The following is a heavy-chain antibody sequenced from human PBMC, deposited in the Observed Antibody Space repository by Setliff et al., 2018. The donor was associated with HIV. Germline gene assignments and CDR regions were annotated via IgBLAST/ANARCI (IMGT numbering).Heavy chain of an antibody. J-gene: IGHJ5*02. CDR1: GGSISGSSYY. CDR3: ARDMANYYDRSGSFGWFAP. Sequence: SETLSLTCSVSGGSISGSSYYWGWIRQPPGKGLEWIGSVYHSGSTYYNPSLKSRVTISVDKSKNQFSVKLRSVTAADTAVYYCARDMANYYDRSGSFGWFAPWGQGTPVTVSS. D-gene: IGHD3-22*01. CDR2: VYHSGST. V-gene: IGHV4-39*07.